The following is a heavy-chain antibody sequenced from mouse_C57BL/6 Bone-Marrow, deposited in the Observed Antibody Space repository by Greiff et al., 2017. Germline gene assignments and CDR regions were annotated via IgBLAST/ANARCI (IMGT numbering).Heavy chain of an antibody. CDR1: GYAFSSSW. J-gene: IGHJ2*01. V-gene: IGHV1-82*01. CDR3: ARSRAGVDDY. CDR2: FYPGDGDT. D-gene: IGHD1-1*01. Sequence: VQLQQSGPELVKPGASVKISCKASGYAFSSSWMNWVKQRPGKGLEWIGRFYPGDGDTNYNGKFKGKATLTADTSSSTAYMQLRSLTAADSAVYFSARSRAGVDDYGCQGHTLTVTA.